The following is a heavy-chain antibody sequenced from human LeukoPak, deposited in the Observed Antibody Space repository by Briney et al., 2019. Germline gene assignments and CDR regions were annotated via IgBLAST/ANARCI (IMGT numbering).Heavy chain of an antibody. CDR1: GFTFSSYA. D-gene: IGHD5-24*01. Sequence: GGSLRLSCAASGFTFSSYAMHWVRQAPGKGLEWVAVISYDGSNKYYADSVKGRFTISRDNSKNTLYLQMHSLRAEDTAVYYCARGAPRDGYNLADYWGQGTLVTVSS. J-gene: IGHJ4*02. CDR2: ISYDGSNK. V-gene: IGHV3-30*04. CDR3: ARGAPRDGYNLADY.